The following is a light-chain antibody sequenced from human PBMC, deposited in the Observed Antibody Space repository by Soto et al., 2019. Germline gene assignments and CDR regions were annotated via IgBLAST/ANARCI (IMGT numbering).Light chain of an antibody. Sequence: DIQMTQSPSSLSASVGDRATITCRASQSISDYLNWYQQKPGEAPKLLISGASILQSGVPSRFSGSGSGTDFTLTISSLQPEDFAIYYCQQSYSTLFSFGPGTKVDIK. CDR2: GAS. V-gene: IGKV1-39*01. CDR1: QSISDY. CDR3: QQSYSTLFS. J-gene: IGKJ3*01.